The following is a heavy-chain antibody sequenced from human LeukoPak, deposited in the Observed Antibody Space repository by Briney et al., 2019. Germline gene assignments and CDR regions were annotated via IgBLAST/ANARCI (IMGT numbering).Heavy chain of an antibody. CDR2: INPNSGGT. CDR1: GYTFTGYY. Sequence: ASVKASCKASGYTFTGYYMHWVRQAPGQGLEWMGWINPNSGGTNYAQKFQGRVTMTRDTSISTAYMELSRLRSDDTAVYYCASSYCSGGSCQNWFDPWGQGTLVTVSS. CDR3: ASSYCSGGSCQNWFDP. D-gene: IGHD2-15*01. V-gene: IGHV1-2*02. J-gene: IGHJ5*02.